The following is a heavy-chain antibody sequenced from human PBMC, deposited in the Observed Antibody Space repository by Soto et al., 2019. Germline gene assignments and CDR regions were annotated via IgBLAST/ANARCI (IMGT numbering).Heavy chain of an antibody. J-gene: IGHJ4*02. CDR1: GGSISRYY. Sequence: QLQLQESGPGLVKPSETLSLTCTVSGGSISRYYWSWIRQPPGKGLECIGYIYYRGSTNYNPSLKIRDTITVDTAKDHCSVKMSSVTTADTAVYYCARAEAAAGTTNYWGQRTLVTV. CDR2: IYYRGST. V-gene: IGHV4-59*01. D-gene: IGHD6-13*01. CDR3: ARAEAAAGTTNY.